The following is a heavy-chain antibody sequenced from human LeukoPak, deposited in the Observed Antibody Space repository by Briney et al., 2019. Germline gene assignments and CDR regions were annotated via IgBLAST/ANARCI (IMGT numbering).Heavy chain of an antibody. V-gene: IGHV3-7*01. CDR2: IKQDGSEK. J-gene: IGHJ3*02. D-gene: IGHD2-15*01. CDR1: GFTFRNYW. Sequence: GGSLRLSCAASGFTFRNYWMSWVRQAPGKGLEWVANIKQDGSEKYYVDSVKGRFTISRDNAKNSLYLQLNSLRDEDTAVYFCARKDYDIWGQGKMVTVSS. CDR3: ARKDYDI.